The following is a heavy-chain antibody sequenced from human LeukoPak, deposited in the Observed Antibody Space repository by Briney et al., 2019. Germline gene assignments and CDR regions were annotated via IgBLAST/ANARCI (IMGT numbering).Heavy chain of an antibody. D-gene: IGHD3-10*01. CDR1: GYTFTGHY. J-gene: IGHJ2*01. V-gene: IGHV1-2*02. CDR2: INPNSGGT. Sequence: PRASVKVSCKASGYTFTGHYMHWVRQAPGQGLEWMGWINPNSGGTNFAQKFQGRVTMTRDTSISTAYMELSRLTSDDTAVFYCARALLSSNYGSATDWYFDLWGRGTLVTVSS. CDR3: ARALLSSNYGSATDWYFDL.